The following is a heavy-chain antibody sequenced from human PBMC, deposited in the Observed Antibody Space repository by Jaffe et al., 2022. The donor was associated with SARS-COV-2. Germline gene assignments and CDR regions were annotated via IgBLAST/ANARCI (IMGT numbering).Heavy chain of an antibody. J-gene: IGHJ4*02. D-gene: IGHD3-16*01. Sequence: EVQLVESGGGLVQPGGSLRLSCAASGFIFSHYTMNWVRQAPGKGLEWLSYIGGSSSVMYYADSVKGRFTISRDNAKNSLYLEMNSLRDEDTAVYYCVRDYSYGLDYWGQGTLVTVSS. CDR3: VRDYSYGLDY. CDR2: IGGSSSVM. CDR1: GFIFSHYT. V-gene: IGHV3-48*02.